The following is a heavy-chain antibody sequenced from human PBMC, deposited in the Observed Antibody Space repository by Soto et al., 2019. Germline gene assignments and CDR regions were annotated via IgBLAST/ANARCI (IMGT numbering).Heavy chain of an antibody. Sequence: SVKVSCKASGYTFTGYYMHWVRQAPGQGLEWMGGIIPIFGTANYAQKFQGRVTITADESTSTAYMELSSLRSEDTAVYYCARSTAGTDYYYGMDVWGQGTTVTSP. CDR2: IIPIFGTA. J-gene: IGHJ6*02. V-gene: IGHV1-69*13. CDR3: ARSTAGTDYYYGMDV. CDR1: GYTFTGYY. D-gene: IGHD6-13*01.